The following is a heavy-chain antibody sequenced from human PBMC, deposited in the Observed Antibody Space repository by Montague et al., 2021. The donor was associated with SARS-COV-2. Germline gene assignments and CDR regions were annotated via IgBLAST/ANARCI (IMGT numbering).Heavy chain of an antibody. D-gene: IGHD3-22*01. Sequence: SLRLSCAASGFTFRSYTMNWVRQAPGKGLDWVSCISSSSSYIYYADSVKGRFTLFRDNAKNSLFLQMNSLRAEDTAVYYCARDGWAHYYDSSGYEGNFDIWGQGTMVTVS. CDR2: ISSSSSYI. V-gene: IGHV3-21*01. CDR3: ARDGWAHYYDSSGYEGNFDI. J-gene: IGHJ3*02. CDR1: GFTFRSYT.